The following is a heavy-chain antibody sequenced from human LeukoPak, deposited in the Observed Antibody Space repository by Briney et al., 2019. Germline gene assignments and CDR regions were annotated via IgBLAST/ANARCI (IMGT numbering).Heavy chain of an antibody. Sequence: SETLSLTCTVSGGSISSSSYYWGWIRQPPGKGLEWIGSIYYSGSTYYNPSLKSRVTISVDTSKNQFSLKLSSVTAADTAVYYCARGAVVDYWGQGTLVTVSS. D-gene: IGHD4-23*01. CDR3: ARGAVVDY. V-gene: IGHV4-39*07. J-gene: IGHJ4*02. CDR2: IYYSGST. CDR1: GGSISSSSYY.